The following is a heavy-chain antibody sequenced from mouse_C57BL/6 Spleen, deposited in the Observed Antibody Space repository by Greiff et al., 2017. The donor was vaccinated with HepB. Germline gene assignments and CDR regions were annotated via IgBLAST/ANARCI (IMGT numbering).Heavy chain of an antibody. CDR2: ISDGGSYT. J-gene: IGHJ4*01. D-gene: IGHD1-1*01. V-gene: IGHV5-4*01. Sequence: EVKLVESGGGLVKPGGSLKLSCAASGFTFSSYAMSWVRQTPEKRLEWVATISDGGSYTYYPDNVKGRFTISRDNAKNNLYLQMSHLKSEDTAMYYCARDGDYGTRDYWGQGTSVTVSS. CDR1: GFTFSSYA. CDR3: ARDGDYGTRDY.